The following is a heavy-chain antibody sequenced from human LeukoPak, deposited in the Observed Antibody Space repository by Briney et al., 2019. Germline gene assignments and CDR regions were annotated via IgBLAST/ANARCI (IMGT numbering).Heavy chain of an antibody. J-gene: IGHJ4*02. CDR1: GYTFTSHD. CDR2: INPNSGVT. Sequence: ASVKVSCKASGYTFTSHDINWVRQATGQSPGWVGWINPNSGVTGYAQKFQGRVTITTDTSISTAYMELTSLRSEDTAMYYCTRHTSPTFDYWGQGTLVTVSS. D-gene: IGHD2-2*01. CDR3: TRHTSPTFDY. V-gene: IGHV1-8*01.